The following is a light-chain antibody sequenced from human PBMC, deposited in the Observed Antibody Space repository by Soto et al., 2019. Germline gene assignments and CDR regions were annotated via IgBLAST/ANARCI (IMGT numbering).Light chain of an antibody. Sequence: ETVMTQSPATLSVSPGERPTLSCRASQSVSSNLAWYQQKPGQAPRLLIYDASTRATGIPARFSGSGSGTEFTLTLSILQSEDFGVYYCQQNNTWPLTFGPGTKVDIK. J-gene: IGKJ3*01. CDR1: QSVSSN. V-gene: IGKV3-15*01. CDR3: QQNNTWPLT. CDR2: DAS.